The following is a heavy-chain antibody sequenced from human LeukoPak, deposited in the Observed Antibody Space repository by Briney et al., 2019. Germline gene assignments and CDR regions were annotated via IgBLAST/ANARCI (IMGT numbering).Heavy chain of an antibody. CDR1: GGSLRSDRHN. J-gene: IGHJ6*03. V-gene: IGHV4-39*07. CDR3: ARDLGGYLFLMDV. D-gene: IGHD2-15*01. Sequence: PSETLSLTCSVSGGSLRSDRHNWAWVRQSADKGLEHIGSVDQTGSPYYNPPLKSRVTISVDTSNKQFSLNLTSVTAADTAVYYCARDLGGYLFLMDVWGKGITVTVSS. CDR2: VDQTGSP.